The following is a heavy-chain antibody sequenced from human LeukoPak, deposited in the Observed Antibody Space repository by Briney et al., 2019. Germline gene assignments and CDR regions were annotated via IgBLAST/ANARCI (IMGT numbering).Heavy chain of an antibody. J-gene: IGHJ4*02. CDR3: ARFTTMVPDY. D-gene: IGHD3-10*01. Sequence: PSESLSLTCAVYGGSFSGYYWSWIRQPPGKGLEWIGEINHSGSTNYNPSLKGRVTISVDTSKNQFSLKLSSVTAADTAVYYCARFTTMVPDYWGQGTVVTVSS. V-gene: IGHV4-34*01. CDR1: GGSFSGYY. CDR2: INHSGST.